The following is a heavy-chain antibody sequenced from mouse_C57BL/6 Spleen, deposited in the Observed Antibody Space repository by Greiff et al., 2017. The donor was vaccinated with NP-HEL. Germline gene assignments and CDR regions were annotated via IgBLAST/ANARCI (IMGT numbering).Heavy chain of an antibody. Sequence: EVQLVESGGGLVKPGGSLKLSCAASGFTFSSYAMSWVRQTPEKRLEWVATISDGGSYTYYPDNVKGRFTISRDNAKNNLYLQMSHLKSEDTAMYYCARDDRTTGFAYWGQGTLVTVSA. D-gene: IGHD2-12*01. CDR1: GFTFSSYA. CDR3: ARDDRTTGFAY. J-gene: IGHJ3*01. CDR2: ISDGGSYT. V-gene: IGHV5-4*01.